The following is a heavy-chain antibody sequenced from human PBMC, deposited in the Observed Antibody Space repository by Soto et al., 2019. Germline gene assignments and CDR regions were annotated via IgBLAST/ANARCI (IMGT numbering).Heavy chain of an antibody. J-gene: IGHJ5*02. CDR1: GGSISSSSYY. V-gene: IGHV4-39*01. D-gene: IGHD2-8*02. CDR2: IDFVGST. CDR3: ASTEDWWLCP. Sequence: PSETLSLTCNVSGGSISSSSYYWGWIRQPPGKGLEWIGSIDFVGSTYYNPSLKSRVTISVDTSKNQFSLKLTSVTAADTAVYYSASTEDWWLCPWSQGTLVTVSS.